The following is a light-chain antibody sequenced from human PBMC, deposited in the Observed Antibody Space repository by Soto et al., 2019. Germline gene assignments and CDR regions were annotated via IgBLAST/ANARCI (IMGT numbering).Light chain of an antibody. Sequence: QSVLTQPPSMSGAPGQRVTISCTGSSSNIEAGYDVHWYQQHPGTAPKLLIFDNNNRPSGVPDRFSGSKSDTSASLAITGLQAEDEADYYCQSFDTSLSGFVVFGGGTKLTVL. CDR3: QSFDTSLSGFVV. CDR2: DNN. J-gene: IGLJ2*01. CDR1: SSNIEAGYD. V-gene: IGLV1-40*01.